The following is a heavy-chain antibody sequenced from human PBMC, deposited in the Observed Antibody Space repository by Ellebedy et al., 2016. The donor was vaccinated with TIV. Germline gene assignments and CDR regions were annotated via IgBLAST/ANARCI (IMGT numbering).Heavy chain of an antibody. CDR1: GFIFSSSA. CDR3: AKGLYYGDYDYFYGMHV. D-gene: IGHD4-17*01. Sequence: GGSLRLSXEASGFIFSSSAMSWVRQAPGKGLEWVSAISKSGYSAYYADSVKGRFTISRDNSKNTLYLQMNSLRAEDTALYYCAKGLYYGDYDYFYGMHVWGQGTMVTVSS. J-gene: IGHJ6*02. V-gene: IGHV3-23*01. CDR2: ISKSGYSA.